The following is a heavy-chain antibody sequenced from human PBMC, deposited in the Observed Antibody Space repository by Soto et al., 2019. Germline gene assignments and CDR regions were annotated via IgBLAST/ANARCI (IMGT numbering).Heavy chain of an antibody. D-gene: IGHD3-10*01. J-gene: IGHJ6*02. CDR2: IIPILGIA. CDR3: AGFRGSYGMDV. V-gene: IGHV1-69*02. CDR1: GGTFSSYT. Sequence: QVQLVQSGAEVKKPGSSVKVSCKASGGTFSSYTISWVRQAPGQGLEWMGRIIPILGIANYAQKFQVGVTITADKSASTAYMELSSLRSEDTAVYYCAGFRGSYGMDVWGQGTTVTVSS.